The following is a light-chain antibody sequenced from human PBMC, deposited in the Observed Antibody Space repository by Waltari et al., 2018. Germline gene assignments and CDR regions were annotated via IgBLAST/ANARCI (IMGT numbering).Light chain of an antibody. CDR1: SSDVGNYTR. V-gene: IGLV2-23*02. CDR3: SSYAGSSKGV. CDR2: AVS. J-gene: IGLJ2*01. Sequence: QSALTQPASVSGSPAQSITISCTGTSSDVGNYTRVSWYQQHPGKAPKLMIYAVSKRPSGVSDRFSGSKSGDMASLTISGLQPEDEAEYFCSSYAGSSKGVFGGGTKVTVL.